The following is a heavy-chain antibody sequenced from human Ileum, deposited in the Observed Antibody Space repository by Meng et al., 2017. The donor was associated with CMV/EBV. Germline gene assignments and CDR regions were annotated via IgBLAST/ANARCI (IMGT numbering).Heavy chain of an antibody. V-gene: IGHV4-4*02. J-gene: IGHJ4*02. CDR3: ASNGYFSLDY. D-gene: IGHD3-22*01. CDR1: GGSFKSHAW. Sequence: LPCAVSGGSFKSHAWWSWVRRPPGKGLEWIGETKHSGTATYNPSLKSRVTMSLDESKNDFSLRLTSVTAADTAVYYCASNGYFSLDYWSQGTLVTVSS. CDR2: TKHSGTA.